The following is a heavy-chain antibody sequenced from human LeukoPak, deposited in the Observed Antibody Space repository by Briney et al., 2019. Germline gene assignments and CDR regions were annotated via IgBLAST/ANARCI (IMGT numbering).Heavy chain of an antibody. D-gene: IGHD2-2*01. Sequence: GGSLRLSCAASGFTFSSHSMNWVRQAPGKGLEWVSSISSSSSYIYYADSVKGRFTISRDNAKNSLYLQMNSLRAEDTAVYYCARSAGYCSSTSCPEFDYWGQGTLVTVSS. V-gene: IGHV3-21*01. CDR3: ARSAGYCSSTSCPEFDY. CDR2: ISSSSSYI. CDR1: GFTFSSHS. J-gene: IGHJ4*02.